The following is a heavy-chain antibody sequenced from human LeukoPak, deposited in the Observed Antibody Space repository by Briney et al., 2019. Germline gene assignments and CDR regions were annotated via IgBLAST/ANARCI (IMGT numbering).Heavy chain of an antibody. V-gene: IGHV4-59*01. D-gene: IGHD3-22*01. CDR3: ARLDVVGGYYYDY. J-gene: IGHJ4*02. Sequence: SETLSLTCTVSGGSISRYYWSWIRQPPGKGLEWIGYIYYSGSNNYTPSLKSRVTISVETSKNQCSLKLSSVTAADTGVYYCARLDVVGGYYYDYWGQGTLVTVSS. CDR2: IYYSGSN. CDR1: GGSISRYY.